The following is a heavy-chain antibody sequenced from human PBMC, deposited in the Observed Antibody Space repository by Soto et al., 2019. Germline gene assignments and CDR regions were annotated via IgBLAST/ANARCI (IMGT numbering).Heavy chain of an antibody. J-gene: IGHJ6*03. D-gene: IGHD3-10*01. CDR1: GFTFDDYA. CDR3: ARLKRTMVRGGDPDYYYYMDV. CDR2: ISWNSGSI. V-gene: IGHV3-9*01. Sequence: EVQLVESGGGLVQPGRSLRLSCAASGFTFDDYAMHWVRQAPGKGLEWVSGISWNSGSIGYADSVKGRFTISRDNAKNSLYLQMNSLRAEDTALYYCARLKRTMVRGGDPDYYYYMDVWGKGTTVTVSS.